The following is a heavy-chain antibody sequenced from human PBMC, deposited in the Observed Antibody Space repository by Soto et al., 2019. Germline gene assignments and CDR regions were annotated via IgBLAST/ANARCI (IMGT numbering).Heavy chain of an antibody. V-gene: IGHV3-9*01. CDR1: GFTFDDYA. J-gene: IGHJ6*02. CDR3: AKDMRRTNAYYGMDV. CDR2: ISWNSGSI. Sequence: EVQLVESGGGLVQPGRSLRLSCAASGFTFDDYAMHWVRQAPGKGLEWVSGISWNSGSIGYADSVKGRFTISRDNAKNSLYLQMNSLRAEDTASYYCAKDMRRTNAYYGMDVWGQGTTVTVSS. D-gene: IGHD1-1*01.